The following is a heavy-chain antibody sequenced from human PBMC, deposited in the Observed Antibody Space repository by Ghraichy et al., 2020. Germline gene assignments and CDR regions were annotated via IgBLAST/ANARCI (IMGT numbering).Heavy chain of an antibody. J-gene: IGHJ6*02. V-gene: IGHV4-34*01. D-gene: IGHD3-3*01. CDR3: ARARSITIYYYYGMDV. CDR2: INHSGST. Sequence: SETLSLTCAVYGGSFSGYYWSWIRQPPGKGLEWIGEINHSGSTNYNPSLKSRVTISVDTSKNQFSLKLSSVTAADTAVYYCARARSITIYYYYGMDVWGQGTTVTVSS. CDR1: GGSFSGYY.